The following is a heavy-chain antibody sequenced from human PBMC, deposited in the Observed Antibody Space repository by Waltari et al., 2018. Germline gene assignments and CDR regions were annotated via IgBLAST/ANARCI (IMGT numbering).Heavy chain of an antibody. V-gene: IGHV4-39*01. CDR3: ARLDYSALRRGCDP. CDR2: VHFSGTT. CDR1: GDSLNSDYNY. J-gene: IGHJ5*02. D-gene: IGHD4-4*01. Sequence: QLQLQESGPGLVKPSETLSLSCTVSGDSLNSDYNYWGWRRQPPGEGLAWIGTVHFSGTTYYNPSLKSRVTISVDTSKNQFSLKLTSVTAADTAVYYCARLDYSALRRGCDPWGQGTLVTVSS.